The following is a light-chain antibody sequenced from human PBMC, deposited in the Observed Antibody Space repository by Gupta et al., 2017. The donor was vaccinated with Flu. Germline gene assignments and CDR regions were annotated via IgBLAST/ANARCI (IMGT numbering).Light chain of an antibody. CDR2: EVI. CDR1: SSDVGGYNY. CDR3: SSYTSSNSLE. V-gene: IGLV2-14*01. J-gene: IGLJ3*02. Sequence: ITISCTGTSSDVGGYNYVSWHQHHPGKAPKLMIYEVIKRPSGVSNRFSGSKSGNTASLTISGLQAEDEADYYCSSYTSSNSLEFGGGTKLTVL.